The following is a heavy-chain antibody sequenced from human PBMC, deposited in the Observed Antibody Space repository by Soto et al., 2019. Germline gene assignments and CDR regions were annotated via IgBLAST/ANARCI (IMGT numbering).Heavy chain of an antibody. D-gene: IGHD3-22*01. CDR1: GGSISSSTYY. CDR3: ARSNSGYYKWFDP. V-gene: IGHV4-39*01. J-gene: IGHJ5*02. CDR2: IDYRGST. Sequence: HLQLQESGPGLVKPSETLSLTCTVSGGSISSSTYYWGWIRQPPGKGLEWIANIDYRGSTYYNPSLKSRVTISVDTSKNQCSLKLNSVTAADTAVYYCARSNSGYYKWFDPWGQGTLVTVSS.